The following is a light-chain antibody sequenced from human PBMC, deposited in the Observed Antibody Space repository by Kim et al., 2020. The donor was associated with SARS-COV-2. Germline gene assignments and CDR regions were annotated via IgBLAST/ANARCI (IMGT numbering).Light chain of an antibody. V-gene: IGLV2-23*02. CDR1: SSDVGSYNL. J-gene: IGLJ2*01. CDR2: EVS. Sequence: GQSITMSCTGTSSDVGSYNLISWYQQHTVKAPKLRIYEVSKRPSGVSSRFSGSKSGNTASLTISGLQAEDEADYYCCSYAGSSTLVFGGGTQLTVL. CDR3: CSYAGSSTLV.